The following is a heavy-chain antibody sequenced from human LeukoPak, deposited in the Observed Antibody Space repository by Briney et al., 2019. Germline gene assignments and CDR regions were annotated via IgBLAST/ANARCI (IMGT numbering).Heavy chain of an antibody. V-gene: IGHV3-30-3*01. CDR3: ACYGIAPPY. CDR1: GFTFSSYA. CDR2: ISYDGSNK. Sequence: GRSLRLSCAASGFTFSSYAMHWVRQAPGKGLEWVAVISYDGSNKYYADSVKGRFTISRDNAKNTLYLQMNSLRTEDTAVYYCACYGIAPPYWGQGTLVTVSS. D-gene: IGHD2-15*01. J-gene: IGHJ4*02.